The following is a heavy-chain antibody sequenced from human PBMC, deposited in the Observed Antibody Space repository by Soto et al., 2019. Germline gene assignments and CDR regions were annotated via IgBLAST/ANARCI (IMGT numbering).Heavy chain of an antibody. CDR3: ARDGSGSYINYRYYGMDV. CDR2: IWYDGSNK. CDR1: GFTLSSYG. Sequence: QVQLVESGGGVVQPGRSLRLSCAASGFTLSSYGMHWVRQAPGNGLEWVAVIWYDGSNKYYADSVKGRITISRDNSKNTLYLQMNSLRAEDTAVYYCARDGSGSYINYRYYGMDVWGQGTTVTVSS. D-gene: IGHD3-10*01. V-gene: IGHV3-33*01. J-gene: IGHJ6*02.